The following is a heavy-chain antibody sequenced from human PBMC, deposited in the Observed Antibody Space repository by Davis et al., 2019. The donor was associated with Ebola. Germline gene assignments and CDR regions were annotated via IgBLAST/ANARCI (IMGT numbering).Heavy chain of an antibody. CDR2: AYYGGRT. D-gene: IGHD2-2*01. Sequence: MPSETLSLTCTVSSGSMRNHYWSWIRQSPGKGLEWIGYAYYGGRTDYNPSLRSRAIISVDTSKNHFPLKLSSVTAADTALYYCARRVPASIRGYFYGMDVWGQGTTVTVSS. V-gene: IGHV4-59*08. J-gene: IGHJ6*02. CDR3: ARRVPASIRGYFYGMDV. CDR1: SGSMRNHY.